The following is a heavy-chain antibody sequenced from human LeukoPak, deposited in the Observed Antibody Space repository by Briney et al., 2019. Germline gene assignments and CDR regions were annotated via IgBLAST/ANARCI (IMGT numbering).Heavy chain of an antibody. CDR3: AKDLMGYYDSSGYFDY. V-gene: IGHV3-30*18. CDR2: ISYDGSNK. J-gene: IGHJ4*02. CDR1: GFTFSSYG. D-gene: IGHD3-22*01. Sequence: TGGSLRLSCAASGFTFSSYGMHWVRQAPDKGLEWVAVISYDGSNKYYADSVKGRFTISRDNSKNTLYLQMNSLRAEDTAVYYCAKDLMGYYDSSGYFDYWGQGTLVTVSS.